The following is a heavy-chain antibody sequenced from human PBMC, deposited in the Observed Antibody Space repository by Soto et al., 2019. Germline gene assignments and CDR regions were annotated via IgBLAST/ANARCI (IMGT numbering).Heavy chain of an antibody. V-gene: IGHV3-30*18. CDR1: GFTFSTYG. Sequence: QVQLVESGGGEVQTGRSLTISCAASGFTFSTYGMHWVRQTPGKGLEWVAVISYDGTNKFYSDSVKGRFTISRDNFNNTLTLKMNSLRADDTDVYSCAKDLQSYGDYDYYCYGMDVWGLGTRVTVSS. CDR3: AKDLQSYGDYDYYCYGMDV. D-gene: IGHD4-17*01. CDR2: ISYDGTNK. J-gene: IGHJ6*02.